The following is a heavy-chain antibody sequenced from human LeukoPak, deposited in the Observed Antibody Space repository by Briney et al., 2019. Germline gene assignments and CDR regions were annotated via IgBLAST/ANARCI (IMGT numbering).Heavy chain of an antibody. V-gene: IGHV4-4*02. CDR1: GVSISSSNW. D-gene: IGHD3-10*01. CDR3: ARVVDYYGSGSPSYFDY. CDR2: IYHSGST. J-gene: IGHJ4*02. Sequence: SETLSLTCAVSGVSISSSNWWSWVRQPPGKGLEWIGEIYHSGSTNYNPSLKSRVTISVDKSKNQFSLKLSSVTAADTAVYYCARVVDYYGSGSPSYFDYWGQGTLVTVSS.